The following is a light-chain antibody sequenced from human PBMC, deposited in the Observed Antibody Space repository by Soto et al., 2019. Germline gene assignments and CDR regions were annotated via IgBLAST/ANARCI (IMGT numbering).Light chain of an antibody. CDR2: GNI. CDR3: QSYDSSLSGVV. Sequence: QSVLTQPPSVSGAPGERVTISCTWSSCNIGAGYEVHWYQQLPGTAPKLLIYGNIYRPSGVPDRFSGSKSGTSVSLAITGLQAEDEADYHCQSYDSSLSGVVFGGGTKLTVL. CDR1: SCNIGAGYE. V-gene: IGLV1-40*01. J-gene: IGLJ2*01.